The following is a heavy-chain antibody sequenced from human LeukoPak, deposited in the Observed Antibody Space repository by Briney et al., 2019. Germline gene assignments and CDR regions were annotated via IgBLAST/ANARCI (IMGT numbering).Heavy chain of an antibody. Sequence: PGGSQRLSCAASGFTGRLYAMSWVRQAPGKGLEWVSSISSSSSYIYYADSVKGRFTISRDNAKNSLYLQMNSLRAEDTAVYYCARVRDSSGWPFDYWGQGTLVTVSS. V-gene: IGHV3-21*01. CDR1: GFTGRLYA. CDR2: ISSSSSYI. CDR3: ARVRDSSGWPFDY. D-gene: IGHD6-19*01. J-gene: IGHJ4*02.